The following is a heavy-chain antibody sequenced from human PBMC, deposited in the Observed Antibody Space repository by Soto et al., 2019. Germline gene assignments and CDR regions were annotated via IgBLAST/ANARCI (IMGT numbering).Heavy chain of an antibody. Sequence: QEQLVESGGGVVQPGRSLRLSCAASGFTFTSYEMHWVRQAPGKGLEWVAIISYDGGNKYYADSVKGRFIMYRDNFKNTLDLQMDSLRVGDTAVYYCARRSTVSYHAMDVWGQGTTVTVSS. CDR1: GFTFTSYE. V-gene: IGHV3-30-3*01. CDR3: ARRSTVSYHAMDV. D-gene: IGHD1-26*01. CDR2: ISYDGGNK. J-gene: IGHJ6*02.